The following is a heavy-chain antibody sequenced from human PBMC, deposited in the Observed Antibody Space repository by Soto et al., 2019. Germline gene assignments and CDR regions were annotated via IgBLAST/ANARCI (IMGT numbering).Heavy chain of an antibody. CDR2: ISYDGSNK. CDR1: GFSFSTYG. Sequence: QVQLVESGGGVVQPGRSLRLSCAASGFSFSTYGMHWVRQAPGTGLEWVAVISYDGSNKYYVDSVKGRFTISRDNFKNTLYLQMNSLRAEDTAVYYCARDDVGFGELEGWHYYFNHWGQGTLVTVSS. J-gene: IGHJ4*02. CDR3: ARDDVGFGELEGWHYYFNH. V-gene: IGHV3-30*03. D-gene: IGHD3-10*01.